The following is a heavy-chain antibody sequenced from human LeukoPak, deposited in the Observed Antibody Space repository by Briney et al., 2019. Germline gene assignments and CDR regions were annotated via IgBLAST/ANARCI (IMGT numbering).Heavy chain of an antibody. J-gene: IGHJ3*02. CDR3: ARARYSYGYPDAFDI. CDR2: IYFGGST. D-gene: IGHD5-18*01. Sequence: SETLSLTCTVSGDSIRRSKYYWGWIRQPPGKGLEWIGSIYFGGSTYYNPSLKSRVTISVDTSKNQFSLKLSSVTAADTAVYYCARARYSYGYPDAFDIWGQGTMVTVSS. V-gene: IGHV4-39*07. CDR1: GDSIRRSKYY.